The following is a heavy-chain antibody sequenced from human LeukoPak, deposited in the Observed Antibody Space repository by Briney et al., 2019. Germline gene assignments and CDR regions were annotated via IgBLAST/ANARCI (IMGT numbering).Heavy chain of an antibody. CDR1: GYTFTSYD. CDR2: MNPNSGNT. J-gene: IGHJ4*02. V-gene: IGHV1-8*01. D-gene: IGHD3-22*01. Sequence: ASVTVPYQASGYTFTSYDINWVRQATGQGLEWMGWMNPNSGNTGYAQKFQGRVTMTRNTSISTAYMELSSLRSEDTAVYYCARGVHYYDSSGYTILFDYWGQGTLVTVSS. CDR3: ARGVHYYDSSGYTILFDY.